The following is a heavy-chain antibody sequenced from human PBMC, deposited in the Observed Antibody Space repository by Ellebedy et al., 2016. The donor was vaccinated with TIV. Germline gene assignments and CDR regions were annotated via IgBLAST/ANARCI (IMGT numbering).Heavy chain of an antibody. CDR1: GFTFGDYV. V-gene: IGHV3-49*03. CDR3: TRNQLGYCTGTSCYLDL. D-gene: IGHD2-2*01. J-gene: IGHJ5*02. Sequence: GESLKISCTASGFTFGDYVMSWFRQAPGKGLEWVGFIRTRAYDGAPDYAASVKGRFTISRDDSKSIVYLQMNGLKTEDTAMYYCTRNQLGYCTGTSCYLDLWGQGSLVTVSS. CDR2: IRTRAYDGAP.